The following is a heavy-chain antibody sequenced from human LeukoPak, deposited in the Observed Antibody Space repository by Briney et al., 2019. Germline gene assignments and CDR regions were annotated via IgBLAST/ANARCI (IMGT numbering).Heavy chain of an antibody. Sequence: SETLSLTCTVPGGSISSSSYYWGCIRQPPGKGLEWIGIINYGGSTFYNPSLKSRVNISVDTSKNRFSLNLTSVTAADTAVYYCATSTTGYYYGMDVWGQGTTVTVSS. D-gene: IGHD1-1*01. CDR2: INYGGST. J-gene: IGHJ6*02. V-gene: IGHV4-39*02. CDR1: GGSISSSSYY. CDR3: ATSTTGYYYGMDV.